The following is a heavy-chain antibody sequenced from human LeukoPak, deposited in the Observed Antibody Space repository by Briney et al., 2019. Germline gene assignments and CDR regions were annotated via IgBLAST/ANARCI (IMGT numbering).Heavy chain of an antibody. Sequence: GGSLRLSCAASGFTFSSYSMNWVRQAPGKGLEWVSSISSSSSYIYYADSVKGRFTISRDNAKNSLYLQINSLRAEDTAVYYCARDVIVKYQLLYPPSYYFDYWGQGTLVTVSS. V-gene: IGHV3-21*01. CDR2: ISSSSSYI. D-gene: IGHD2-2*02. CDR3: ARDVIVKYQLLYPPSYYFDY. CDR1: GFTFSSYS. J-gene: IGHJ4*02.